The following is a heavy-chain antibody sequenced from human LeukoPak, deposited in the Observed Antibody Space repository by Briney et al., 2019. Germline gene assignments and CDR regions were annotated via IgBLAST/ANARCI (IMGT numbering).Heavy chain of an antibody. CDR3: AKDLFVVVTAEVFNFDY. CDR1: GFTFSSYG. Sequence: QPGGSLRLSCAASGFTFSSYGMHWVRQAPGKGLEWVAFIRYGGSNKYYAETVKGRFTISRDNSKNTLYLQMNSLRAEDTAVYYCAKDLFVVVTAEVFNFDYWGQGTLVTVSS. D-gene: IGHD2-21*02. CDR2: IRYGGSNK. J-gene: IGHJ4*02. V-gene: IGHV3-30*02.